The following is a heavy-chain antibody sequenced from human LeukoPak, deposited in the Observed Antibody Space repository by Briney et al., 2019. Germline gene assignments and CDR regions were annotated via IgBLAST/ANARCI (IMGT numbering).Heavy chain of an antibody. J-gene: IGHJ4*02. CDR2: ISGSGGST. CDR3: ARRNWGSTFDY. CDR1: GFTFSSYA. Sequence: GGSLRLSCAASGFTFSSYAMNWVRQAPGKRLEWVSAISGSGGSTYYADSVKGRFTISRDNSKNTLYLQMNSLRAEDTAVYYCARRNWGSTFDYWGQGTLVTVSS. D-gene: IGHD7-27*01. V-gene: IGHV3-23*01.